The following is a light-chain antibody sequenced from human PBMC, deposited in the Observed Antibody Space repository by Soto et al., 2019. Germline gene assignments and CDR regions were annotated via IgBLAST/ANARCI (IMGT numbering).Light chain of an antibody. CDR1: QTVSNH. V-gene: IGKV1-39*01. CDR3: EQCYIVPRT. CDR2: TAS. J-gene: IGKJ1*01. Sequence: DIQMTQSPSSLSASVGDRVTISCRTSQTVSNHLNWYQQKPGRAHQLLIYTASTLQSGVPSRFSGSGSGTDFTLTISSLQPEDFATYYCEQCYIVPRTFGQGTKV.